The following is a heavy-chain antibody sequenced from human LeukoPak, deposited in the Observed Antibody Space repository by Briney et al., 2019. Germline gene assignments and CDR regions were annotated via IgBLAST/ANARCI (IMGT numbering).Heavy chain of an antibody. J-gene: IGHJ4*02. CDR3: ARGQLSSSSFDY. D-gene: IGHD6-13*01. CDR1: GYTFTSYF. Sequence: ASVKVSCKASGYTFTSYFMHWMRQPPGQGLEWMGIINPSGGSTTYAQKFQGRVTMTRDTSTSTVYMELNSLRSEDTALYYCARGQLSSSSFDYWGQGTLVTVSS. CDR2: INPSGGST. V-gene: IGHV1-46*01.